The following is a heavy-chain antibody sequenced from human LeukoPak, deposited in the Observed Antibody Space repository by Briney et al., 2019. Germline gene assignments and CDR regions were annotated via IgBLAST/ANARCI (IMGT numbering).Heavy chain of an antibody. CDR3: ARATSSGWYVASTN. CDR2: ITPILGIA. D-gene: IGHD6-19*01. J-gene: IGHJ4*02. Sequence: SVKVSCKASGGTFSSYAISWVRQAPGQGLEWMGRITPILGIANYAQKFQGRVTITADKSTSTAYMELSSLRSEDTAVYYCARATSSGWYVASTNWGQGTLVTVSS. CDR1: GGTFSSYA. V-gene: IGHV1-69*04.